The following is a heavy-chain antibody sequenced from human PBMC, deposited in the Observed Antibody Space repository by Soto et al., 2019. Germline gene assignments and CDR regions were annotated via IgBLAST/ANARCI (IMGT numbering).Heavy chain of an antibody. D-gene: IGHD3-22*01. V-gene: IGHV3-30*18. CDR3: AKTTDRSGYYSRFDY. Sequence: QVQLVESGGGVVQPGMSLRLSCAASGFTFSSYGMHWVRQAPGKGLEWVAVISYDGNNRYYADSVKGRFPFSRDNSKNTLYLQMNSLRAEDTAVYYCAKTTDRSGYYSRFDYWGQGTLVTVSS. J-gene: IGHJ4*02. CDR2: ISYDGNNR. CDR1: GFTFSSYG.